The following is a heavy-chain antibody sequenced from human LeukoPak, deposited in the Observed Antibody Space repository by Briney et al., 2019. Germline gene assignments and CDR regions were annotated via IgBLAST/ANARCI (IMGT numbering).Heavy chain of an antibody. CDR1: GFTFDDYG. V-gene: IGHV3-20*01. J-gene: IGHJ6*02. CDR2: INWNGGST. D-gene: IGHD1-1*01. Sequence: GGSLRLSCATSGFTFDDYGMSWVRQAPGKGLEWVSGINWNGGSTGYADSVKGRFTISRDNAKNSLYLQMNSLRAEDTALYHCARYGPYNAPTPGMDVWGQGTTVTVSS. CDR3: ARYGPYNAPTPGMDV.